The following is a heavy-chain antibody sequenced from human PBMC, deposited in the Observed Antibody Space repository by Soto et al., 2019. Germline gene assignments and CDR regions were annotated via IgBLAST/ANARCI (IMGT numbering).Heavy chain of an antibody. CDR3: ARSRYDFWSGYGVALADGMDV. Sequence: SVKVSCQASGGIFSSYVISWVRQAPGQGHAWMGGIIPIFGTANYVQKLQGRVTLPAHKYTRTADMEPSSQRSEDTAVYDCARSRYDFWSGYGVALADGMDVWGQGTTVTVSS. CDR1: GGIFSSYV. V-gene: IGHV1-69*06. CDR2: IIPIFGTA. J-gene: IGHJ6*02. D-gene: IGHD3-3*01.